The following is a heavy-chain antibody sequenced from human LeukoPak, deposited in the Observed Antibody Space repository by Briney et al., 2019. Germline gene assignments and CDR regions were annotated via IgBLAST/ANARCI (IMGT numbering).Heavy chain of an antibody. V-gene: IGHV3-23*01. CDR1: GFTFSTSA. Sequence: GGSLRLSCAASGFTFSTSAMSWVRQAPGKGLEWVSVIGTTISDKYYADSGKGRFTISRDNSKNTLYLQMNSLRAEDTAVYYCAKRHYGSGSYNNPAPFDYWGQGTLVTVSS. J-gene: IGHJ4*02. D-gene: IGHD3-10*01. CDR3: AKRHYGSGSYNNPAPFDY. CDR2: IGTTISDK.